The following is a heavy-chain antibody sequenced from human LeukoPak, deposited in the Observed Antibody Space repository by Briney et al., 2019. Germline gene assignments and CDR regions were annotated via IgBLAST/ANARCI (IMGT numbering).Heavy chain of an antibody. Sequence: GSSVKVSCKASGGTFSSYAISWVRQAPGQGLEWMGGIIPIFGTANYAQKFQGRVTITADESTSTAYMELSSLRSEDTAVYYCARASFRSSGWTPSYYYGMDVWGQGTTVTVSS. D-gene: IGHD6-19*01. CDR3: ARASFRSSGWTPSYYYGMDV. V-gene: IGHV1-69*01. CDR2: IIPIFGTA. J-gene: IGHJ6*02. CDR1: GGTFSSYA.